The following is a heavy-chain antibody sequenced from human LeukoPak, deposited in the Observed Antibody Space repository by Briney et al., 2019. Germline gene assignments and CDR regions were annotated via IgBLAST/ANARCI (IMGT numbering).Heavy chain of an antibody. Sequence: GGSLRLSCAASGFTFDDYAMHWVRQAPGRGLEWVSLISGDGGSTYYADSVKGRFTISRDNSKNSLYLQMNSLRTEDAALYYCAKVRLGGAKGCFDYWGQGTLVTVSS. V-gene: IGHV3-43*02. J-gene: IGHJ4*02. D-gene: IGHD1-26*01. CDR3: AKVRLGGAKGCFDY. CDR1: GFTFDDYA. CDR2: ISGDGGST.